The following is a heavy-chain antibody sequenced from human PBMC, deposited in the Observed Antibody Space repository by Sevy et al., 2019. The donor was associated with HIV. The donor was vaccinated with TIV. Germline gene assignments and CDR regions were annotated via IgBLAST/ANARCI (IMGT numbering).Heavy chain of an antibody. CDR1: GFTFNTHA. CDR2: ISYDGIIK. V-gene: IGHV3-30*04. J-gene: IGHJ4*02. Sequence: GGSLRLPCAASGFTFNTHAMHWVRQAPGKGLEWVALISYDGIIKYYADSVKGRLTISRDNSKNTLSLQMNSLRIEDTAVYYCASEGGYTSAWSPGNYWGQGTLVTVSS. CDR3: ASEGGYTSAWSPGNY. D-gene: IGHD6-19*01.